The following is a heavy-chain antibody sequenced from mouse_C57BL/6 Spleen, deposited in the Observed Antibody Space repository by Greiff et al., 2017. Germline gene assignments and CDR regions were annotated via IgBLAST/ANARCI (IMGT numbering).Heavy chain of an antibody. Sequence: EVQRVESGGGLVQPKGSLKLSCAASGFSFNTYAMNWVRQAPGKGLEWVARIRSKSNNYATYYADSVKDRFTISRDDSESMLYLQMNNLKTEDTAMYYCVRHGPSYYFDYWGQGTTLTVSS. CDR3: VRHGPSYYFDY. CDR2: IRSKSNNYAT. J-gene: IGHJ2*01. D-gene: IGHD6-1*01. V-gene: IGHV10-1*01. CDR1: GFSFNTYA.